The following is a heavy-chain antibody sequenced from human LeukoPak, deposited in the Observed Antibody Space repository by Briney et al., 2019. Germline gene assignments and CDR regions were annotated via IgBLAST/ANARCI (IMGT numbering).Heavy chain of an antibody. J-gene: IGHJ6*03. Sequence: ASVKVSCKASGGTFSSYAISWVRQAPGQGLEWMGGIIPIFGTANYAQKFQGRVTITADKSTSTAYMELSSLRSEDTAVYYCASGVVVVPAAIVAYYMDVWGKGTTVTVSS. CDR2: IIPIFGTA. D-gene: IGHD2-2*01. CDR3: ASGVVVVPAAIVAYYMDV. V-gene: IGHV1-69*06. CDR1: GGTFSSYA.